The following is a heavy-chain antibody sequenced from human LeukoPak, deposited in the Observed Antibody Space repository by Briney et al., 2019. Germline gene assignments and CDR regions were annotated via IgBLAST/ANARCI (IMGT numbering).Heavy chain of an antibody. CDR1: GGSISSYY. J-gene: IGHJ4*02. CDR2: IYYSGST. D-gene: IGHD4-23*01. Sequence: PSETLSLTCTVSGGSISSYYWSWIRQPPRRRVQGIRYIYYSGSTNYNPSLKSRVTISVDTSKNQFSLKLSSVTAADTAVYYCARVQAYGGKGYFDYWGQGTLVTVSS. V-gene: IGHV4-59*01. CDR3: ARVQAYGGKGYFDY.